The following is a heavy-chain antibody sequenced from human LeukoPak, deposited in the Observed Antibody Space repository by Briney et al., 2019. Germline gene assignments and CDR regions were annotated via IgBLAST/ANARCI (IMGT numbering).Heavy chain of an antibody. Sequence: SETLSLTCAVYGGSFSGYYWSWIRQPPGKGLEWIGEINHSGGTNYNPSLKSRVTISVDTSKNQFSLKLSSVTAADTAVYYCARLVAYGGTRYYYMDVWGKGTTVTISS. CDR3: ARLVAYGGTRYYYMDV. V-gene: IGHV4-34*01. D-gene: IGHD4-23*01. CDR1: GGSFSGYY. CDR2: INHSGGT. J-gene: IGHJ6*03.